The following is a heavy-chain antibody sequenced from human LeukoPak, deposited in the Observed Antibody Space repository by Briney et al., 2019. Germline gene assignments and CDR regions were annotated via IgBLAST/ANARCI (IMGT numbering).Heavy chain of an antibody. D-gene: IGHD6-19*01. CDR1: GGSFGGYY. V-gene: IGHV4-34*01. CDR3: ARDDSGGYYYFDY. CDR2: VNHSGTT. Sequence: SETLSLTCAVYGGSFGGYYWSGIRQPPGKGVEWSGEVNHSGTTNYNPSLKSRVTISVDTSKNQFSLKLSSVTAADTAVYYCARDDSGGYYYFDYWGQGSLVTVCS. J-gene: IGHJ4*02.